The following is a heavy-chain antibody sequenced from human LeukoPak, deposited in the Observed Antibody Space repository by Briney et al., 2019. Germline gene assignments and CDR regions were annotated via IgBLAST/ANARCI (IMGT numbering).Heavy chain of an antibody. CDR2: IYYSGST. Sequence: SETLSLTCTVSGGSISSYYWSWIRQPPGKGLEWIGYIYYSGSTNYNPSLKSRVTISVDTSKNQFSLKLSSVTAADTAVYYCARMDYYMDGMDVWGQGTTVTVSS. J-gene: IGHJ6*02. CDR3: ARMDYYMDGMDV. D-gene: IGHD3-10*01. CDR1: GGSISSYY. V-gene: IGHV4-59*01.